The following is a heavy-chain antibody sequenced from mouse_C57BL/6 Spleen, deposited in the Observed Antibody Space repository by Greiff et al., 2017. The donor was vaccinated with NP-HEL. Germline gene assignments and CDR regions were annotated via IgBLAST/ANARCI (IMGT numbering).Heavy chain of an antibody. CDR3: ARPYYGTRVYAMDY. D-gene: IGHD1-1*01. CDR2: ISSGSSTI. J-gene: IGHJ4*01. CDR1: GFTFSDYG. V-gene: IGHV5-17*01. Sequence: EVQLVESGGGLVKPGGSLKLSCAASGFTFSDYGMHWVRQAPEKGLEWVAYISSGSSTIYYADTVKGRFTISRDNAKNTLFLQMTSLRSEDTAMYYCARPYYGTRVYAMDYWGQGTSVTVSS.